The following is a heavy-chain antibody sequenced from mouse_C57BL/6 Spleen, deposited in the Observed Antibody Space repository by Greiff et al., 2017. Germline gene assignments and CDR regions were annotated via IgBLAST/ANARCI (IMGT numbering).Heavy chain of an antibody. CDR1: GFNIKDYY. V-gene: IGHV14-2*01. D-gene: IGHD3-2*02. J-gene: IGHJ1*03. CDR3: ARRRSSGYFDV. CDR2: IEPEDGET. Sequence: EVQLQQSGAELVKPGASVKLSCTASGFNIKDYYMHWVKQRTEKGLEWIGRIEPEDGETKYAPKFQGKATITADTASNTAYLQLSSLTSEDTAVYYWARRRSSGYFDVWGTGTTVTVSS.